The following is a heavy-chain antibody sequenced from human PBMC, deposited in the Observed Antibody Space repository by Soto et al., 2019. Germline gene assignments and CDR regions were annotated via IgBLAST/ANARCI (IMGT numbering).Heavy chain of an antibody. CDR3: ARLSPSDNYGNRLDP. V-gene: IGHV3-53*01. Sequence: EVQLVESGGGLIQPGVSLRLSWTASGFNVNSSYMTWIRQAPGKWLQWVADISSGGTTKYADSVRGRFSIARDMSKNTLYLQMTSLRVEDTAIYSCARLSPSDNYGNRLDPWGQGTMVTVS. J-gene: IGHJ5*02. CDR1: GFNVNSSY. D-gene: IGHD4-17*01. CDR2: ISSGGTT.